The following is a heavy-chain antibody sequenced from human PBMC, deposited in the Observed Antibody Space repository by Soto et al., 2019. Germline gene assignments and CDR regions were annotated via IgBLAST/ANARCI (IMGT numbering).Heavy chain of an antibody. V-gene: IGHV3-30*18. D-gene: IGHD4-17*01. CDR1: GFTFSNYG. CDR3: AKARYLTTVTTCYFDY. Sequence: GGSLRLSCAASGFTFSNYGMHWVRQAPGKGLEWVSVISYDGSSKYYADSVKGRFTVPRDNSKNTLYLQMNSLRAEDTAVYYCAKARYLTTVTTCYFDYWGQGTLVTVSS. J-gene: IGHJ4*02. CDR2: ISYDGSSK.